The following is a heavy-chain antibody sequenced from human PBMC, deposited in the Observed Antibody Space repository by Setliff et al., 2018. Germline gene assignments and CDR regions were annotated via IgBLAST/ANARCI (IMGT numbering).Heavy chain of an antibody. CDR1: GFTFRGFA. Sequence: GGSLRLSCAASGFTFRGFAMHWVRQAPGKGLEWVAFIRHDESDIYYTNSVRGRFTVSRDNSKNTLYLQMNILRPEDTALYYCVRDSSADYYDNDYFKYWGQGALVTVSS. CDR2: IRHDESDI. J-gene: IGHJ1*01. CDR3: VRDSSADYYDNDYFKY. V-gene: IGHV3-30*02. D-gene: IGHD2-21*02.